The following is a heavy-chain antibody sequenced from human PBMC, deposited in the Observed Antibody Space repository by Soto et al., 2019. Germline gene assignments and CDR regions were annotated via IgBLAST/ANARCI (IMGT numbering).Heavy chain of an antibody. V-gene: IGHV4-34*01. D-gene: IGHD3-22*01. CDR1: GGSFSGYY. Sequence: TLSLTCAVYGGSFSGYYWSWIRQPPGKGLEWIGEINHSGSTNYNPSLKSRVTISVDTSKNQFSLKLSSVTAADTAVYYCARRSSGYYVLYYYYGMDVWGQGTTVTVSS. J-gene: IGHJ6*02. CDR3: ARRSSGYYVLYYYYGMDV. CDR2: INHSGST.